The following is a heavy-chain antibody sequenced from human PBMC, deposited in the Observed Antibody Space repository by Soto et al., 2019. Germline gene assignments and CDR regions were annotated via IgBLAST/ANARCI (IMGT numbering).Heavy chain of an antibody. Sequence: SVKVSCKASGGTFSSYAISWVRQAPGQGLEWMGGIIPIFGTANYAQKFQGRVTITADESTSTAYMELSSLRSEDTAVYYCARYYYDSSGYYYFDYWGQGTLVTVSS. J-gene: IGHJ4*02. CDR3: ARYYYDSSGYYYFDY. CDR2: IIPIFGTA. CDR1: GGTFSSYA. V-gene: IGHV1-69*13. D-gene: IGHD3-22*01.